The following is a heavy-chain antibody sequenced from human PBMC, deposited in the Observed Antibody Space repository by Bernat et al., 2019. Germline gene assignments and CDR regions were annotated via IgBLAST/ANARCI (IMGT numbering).Heavy chain of an antibody. D-gene: IGHD1-26*01. V-gene: IGHV4-59*08. Sequence: QVQLQESGPGLVKPSETLSLTCTVSGGSISSYYWSWIRQPPGKGLEWIGYIYYSGSTNYNPSLKSRVTISVDTCKNQFSLKLSSVTAADTAVYYCARRPLVGGEKRGGFYFDYWGQGTLVTVSS. CDR1: GGSISSYY. CDR2: IYYSGST. CDR3: ARRPLVGGEKRGGFYFDY. J-gene: IGHJ4*02.